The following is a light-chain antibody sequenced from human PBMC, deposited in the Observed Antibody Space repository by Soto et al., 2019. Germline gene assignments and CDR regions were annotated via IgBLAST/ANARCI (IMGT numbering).Light chain of an antibody. Sequence: EIVMTQSPATLSVSPGERATLSCMASQSITDNLAWYQQKPGQAPRLLMYAASSRATGIPDRFSGSGSGTDFTLTISRLEAEDFAVYYCQQSSSSPITFGQGTRLEI. J-gene: IGKJ5*01. V-gene: IGKV3D-15*01. CDR3: QQSSSSPIT. CDR2: AAS. CDR1: QSITDN.